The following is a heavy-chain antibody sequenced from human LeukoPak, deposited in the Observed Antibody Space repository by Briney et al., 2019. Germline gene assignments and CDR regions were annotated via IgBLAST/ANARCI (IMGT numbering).Heavy chain of an antibody. CDR3: AKGTTVTTWSYIDY. CDR2: IRYDGSNK. Sequence: GGSLRLSCAASGFTFSSYGTHWVRQAPGKGLEWVAFIRYDGSNKYYADSVKGRFTISRDNSKNTLYLQMNSLRAEDTAVYYCAKGTTVTTWSYIDYWGQGTLVTVSS. V-gene: IGHV3-30*02. J-gene: IGHJ4*02. D-gene: IGHD4-11*01. CDR1: GFTFSSYG.